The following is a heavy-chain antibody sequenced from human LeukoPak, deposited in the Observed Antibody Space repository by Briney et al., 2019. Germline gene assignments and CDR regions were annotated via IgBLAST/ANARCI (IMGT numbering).Heavy chain of an antibody. J-gene: IGHJ6*02. Sequence: SETLSLTCTVSGGSISSYYWSWIRQPPGKGLEWIGYIYYSGSTNYSPSLKSRVTISVDTSKNQFSLKLSSVTAADTAVYYCARDPARPGYGMDVWGQGTTVTASS. CDR1: GGSISSYY. CDR2: IYYSGST. CDR3: ARDPARPGYGMDV. V-gene: IGHV4-59*01.